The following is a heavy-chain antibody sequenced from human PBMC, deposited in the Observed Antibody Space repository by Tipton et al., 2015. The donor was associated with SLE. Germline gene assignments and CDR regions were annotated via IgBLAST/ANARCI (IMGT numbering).Heavy chain of an antibody. CDR3: ARDPYYGDYHYGMDV. Sequence: QLVQSGGGLVQPGGSLRLSCAASGFTVSSNYMSWVRQAPGKGLEWVSVIYSGGSTYYADSVKGRFTISRDNSKNTLYLQMNSLRAEDTAVYYCARDPYYGDYHYGMDVWGQGTTVTVSS. V-gene: IGHV3-53*04. CDR2: IYSGGST. D-gene: IGHD4-17*01. CDR1: GFTVSSNY. J-gene: IGHJ6*02.